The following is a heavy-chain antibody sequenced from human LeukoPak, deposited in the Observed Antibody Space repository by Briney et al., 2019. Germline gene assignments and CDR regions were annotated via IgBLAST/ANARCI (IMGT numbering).Heavy chain of an antibody. D-gene: IGHD1-14*01. Sequence: SETLSLTCTVSGGSISSYYWSWIRQPPGKGLEWIGYIYYSGSTNYNPSLKSRVTISVDTSKNQFSLKLTSVTAADTAVYYCARLNKPGWFDPWGQGTLVTVSS. V-gene: IGHV4-59*08. CDR2: IYYSGST. J-gene: IGHJ5*02. CDR1: GGSISSYY. CDR3: ARLNKPGWFDP.